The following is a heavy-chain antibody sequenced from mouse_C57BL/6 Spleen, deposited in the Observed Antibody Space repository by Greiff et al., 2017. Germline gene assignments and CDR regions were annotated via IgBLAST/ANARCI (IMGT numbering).Heavy chain of an antibody. V-gene: IGHV7-3*01. J-gene: IGHJ2*01. CDR1: GFTFTDYY. Sequence: EVMLVESGGGLVQPGGSLSLSCAASGFTFTDYYMSWVRQPPGKALEWLGFIRNEANGYTTAYSASVKGRFTISRDNSQSILYLQMNALRAEDSATYYCARYGAGQGDDWGQGTTLTVSS. D-gene: IGHD3-3*01. CDR3: ARYGAGQGDD. CDR2: IRNEANGYTT.